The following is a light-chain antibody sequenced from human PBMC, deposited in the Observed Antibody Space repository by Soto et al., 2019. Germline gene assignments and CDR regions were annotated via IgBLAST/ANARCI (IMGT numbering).Light chain of an antibody. V-gene: IGLV1-44*01. J-gene: IGLJ3*02. CDR1: SSNIGSNI. CDR3: AAWDGSLQTWV. Sequence: QSVLTQPPSASGTPGQRVTISCSGSSSNIGSNIVNWYQQLPGTAPKILIYTNNQRPSGVPDRFSDSKSGTSAPLAISGLQSEDEADYYCAAWDGSLQTWVFGGGTKVTVL. CDR2: TNN.